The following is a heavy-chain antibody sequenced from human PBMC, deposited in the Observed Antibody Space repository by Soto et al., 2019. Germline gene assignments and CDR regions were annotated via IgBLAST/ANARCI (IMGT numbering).Heavy chain of an antibody. V-gene: IGHV4-39*01. CDR1: GGSINNSSFY. J-gene: IGHJ4*02. CDR3: ERRPLVRGIRTFAFDS. D-gene: IGHD3-10*01. CDR2: IYYSGSA. Sequence: QLQLQESGPGLVKPSETLSLTCTVSGGSINNSSFYWGWVRQPPGKRLEWIGGIYYSGSAYYNPSPKVRLTRPVASSTSPLSVDLSPVSASDSAVYFCERRPLVRGIRTFAFDSCCEGALVTVSS.